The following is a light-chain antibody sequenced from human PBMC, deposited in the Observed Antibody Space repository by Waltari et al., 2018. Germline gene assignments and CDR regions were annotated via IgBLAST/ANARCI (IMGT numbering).Light chain of an antibody. CDR2: SNN. CDR3: AAWDDSLNGPDWV. J-gene: IGLJ3*02. Sequence: QSVLTPPPSASGTPGQRVTISCPASSSNIGSNTVNWYQQLPGTAPKLHTYSNNQRPSGVPDRFSGSKSGTSASLAISGLQSEDEADYYCAAWDDSLNGPDWVFGGGTKLTVL. V-gene: IGLV1-44*01. CDR1: SSNIGSNT.